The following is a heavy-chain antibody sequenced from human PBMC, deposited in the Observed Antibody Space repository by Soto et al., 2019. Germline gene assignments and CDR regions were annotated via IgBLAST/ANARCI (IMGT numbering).Heavy chain of an antibody. Sequence: QVQLQESGPGLVKPSETLSLTCTVSGGSISSYYWSWIRQPPGKGLEWIGYIYYSGSTNYNPSLKSRVTVSVDTSKNQFSLKLSSVTAADTAVYYCARANRAYYDFWSGYYTGMGWFDPWGQGTLVTVSS. CDR2: IYYSGST. D-gene: IGHD3-3*01. CDR1: GGSISSYY. V-gene: IGHV4-59*01. CDR3: ARANRAYYDFWSGYYTGMGWFDP. J-gene: IGHJ5*02.